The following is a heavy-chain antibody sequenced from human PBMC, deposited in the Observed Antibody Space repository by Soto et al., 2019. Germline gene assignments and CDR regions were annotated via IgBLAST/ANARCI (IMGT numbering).Heavy chain of an antibody. CDR1: GGSISSGGYS. J-gene: IGHJ6*02. CDR2: IYHSGST. V-gene: IGHV4-30-2*01. CDR3: ASTGEGDYYYGMDV. Sequence: SETLSLTCAVSGGSISSGGYSWSWIRQPPGKGLEWIGYIYHSGSTYYNPSLKSRVTISVDRSKNQFSLKLSSVTAADTAVYYCASTGEGDYYYGMDVWGQGTTVTVSS. D-gene: IGHD3-10*01.